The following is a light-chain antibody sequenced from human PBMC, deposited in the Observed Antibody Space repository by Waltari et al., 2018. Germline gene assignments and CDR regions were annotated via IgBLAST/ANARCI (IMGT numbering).Light chain of an antibody. CDR1: LSVLYSSNNKNY. CDR2: WAS. Sequence: DIVMTQSPDSLAVSLGERATINCKSSLSVLYSSNNKNYLAWYQQKPGQPPKRLIYWASTRESGVPDRFSGSGSGTDFTLTISSLQAEDVAVYYCQQYYSTPQLTFGGGTKVEIK. CDR3: QQYYSTPQLT. V-gene: IGKV4-1*01. J-gene: IGKJ4*01.